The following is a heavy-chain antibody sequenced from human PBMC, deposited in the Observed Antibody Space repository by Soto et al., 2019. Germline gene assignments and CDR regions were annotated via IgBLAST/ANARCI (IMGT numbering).Heavy chain of an antibody. J-gene: IGHJ5*02. D-gene: IGHD3-16*01. Sequence: CAVYGGFLIESYWTWILQPTGKGLEWIGEINHVGGTNYNPSLKSRVTMSVDTSQNQFSLRLISVTAADTAMYFCVRIRYQLPSSVLWLDPWGQGTPVTVSS. CDR3: VRIRYQLPSSVLWLDP. CDR1: GGFLIESY. V-gene: IGHV4-34*01. CDR2: INHVGGT.